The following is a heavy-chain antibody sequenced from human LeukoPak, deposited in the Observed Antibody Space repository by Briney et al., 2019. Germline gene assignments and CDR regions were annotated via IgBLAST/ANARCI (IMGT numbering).Heavy chain of an antibody. J-gene: IGHJ5*02. CDR3: ARGRPHAVVVPAAFDP. Sequence: ASVKVSCKASGYTFTGYYMHWVRQAPGRGLEWMGWINPNSGGTNYAQKFQGRVTMTRDTSISTAYMELSRLRSDDTAVYYCARGRPHAVVVPAAFDPWGQGTLVTVSS. CDR1: GYTFTGYY. V-gene: IGHV1-2*02. D-gene: IGHD2-2*01. CDR2: INPNSGGT.